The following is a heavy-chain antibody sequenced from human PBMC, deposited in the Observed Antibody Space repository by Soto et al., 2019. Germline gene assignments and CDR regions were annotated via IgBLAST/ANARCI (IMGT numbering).Heavy chain of an antibody. J-gene: IGHJ4*02. Sequence: SETLSLTCTVSGGSLSRYCWIWIRQPPGKGLEWIGYIYYSGSTNYNPSLKSRVTISVDTSKNQFSLKLSSVTAADTAVYYCARPPLYFDYWGQGTLVTVSS. CDR3: ARPPLYFDY. CDR1: GGSLSRYC. V-gene: IGHV4-59*01. CDR2: IYYSGST.